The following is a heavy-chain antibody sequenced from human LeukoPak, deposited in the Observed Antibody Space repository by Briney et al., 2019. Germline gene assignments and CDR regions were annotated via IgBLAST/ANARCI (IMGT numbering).Heavy chain of an antibody. CDR3: ARDPGTSPNYYMDV. CDR1: GGSITSDR. D-gene: IGHD1/OR15-1a*01. Sequence: SETLSLTCTVSGGSITSDRWSWVRQPAGKGLEWIGRIYISGSTNYSPSTNYNPSLKSRVTMSVDTSKNQFSLTLSSVTAADTAVYYCARDPGTSPNYYMDVWGKGATVTVSS. CDR2: IYISGST. V-gene: IGHV4-4*07. J-gene: IGHJ6*03.